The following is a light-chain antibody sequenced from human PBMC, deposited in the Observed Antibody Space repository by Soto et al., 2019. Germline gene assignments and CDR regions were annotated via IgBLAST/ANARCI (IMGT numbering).Light chain of an antibody. CDR1: QDIANY. CDR3: QRYDDAPLT. V-gene: IGKV1-27*01. J-gene: IGKJ4*01. Sequence: DIQMTQSPSSLSASVGDRVTMTCRASQDIANYLVWYQQQPGKVPKLLIYAASTLHSGVPSRFSGSGSGTDFTLTISSLQPEDVGTYYRQRYDDAPLTFGGGTKVDIK. CDR2: AAS.